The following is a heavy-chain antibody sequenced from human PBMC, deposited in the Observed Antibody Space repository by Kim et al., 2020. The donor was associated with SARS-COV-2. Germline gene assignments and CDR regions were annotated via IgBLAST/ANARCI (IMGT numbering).Heavy chain of an antibody. CDR3: ARGGMATTPVDY. Sequence: NYAPKVQSKVTITADKSTSPAYMELSSLRSEGTALYYCARGGMATTPVDYWGQGTLVTVSS. D-gene: IGHD5-12*01. J-gene: IGHJ4*02. V-gene: IGHV1-69*02.